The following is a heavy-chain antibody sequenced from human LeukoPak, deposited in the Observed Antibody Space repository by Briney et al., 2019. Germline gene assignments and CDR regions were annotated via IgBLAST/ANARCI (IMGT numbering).Heavy chain of an antibody. J-gene: IGHJ5*02. CDR2: IYPGDSDT. V-gene: IGHV5-51*01. Sequence: GESLKISCKASGYSFANYWIVWVRQMPGKGLEWMGIIYPGDSDTRYSPSFQGQVTISADKSISTAYLQWSSLKASDTAMYYCARHGTYYDILTGSVGKYNWFDPWGQGTLVTVSS. D-gene: IGHD3-9*01. CDR1: GYSFANYW. CDR3: ARHGTYYDILTGSVGKYNWFDP.